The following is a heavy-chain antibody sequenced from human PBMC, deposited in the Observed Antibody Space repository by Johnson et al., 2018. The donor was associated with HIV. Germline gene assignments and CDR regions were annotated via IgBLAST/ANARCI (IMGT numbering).Heavy chain of an antibody. CDR2: ISSSGSTI. D-gene: IGHD1-1*01. J-gene: IGHJ3*02. CDR1: GFIFSDYY. CDR3: AGATTPHDAFDI. Sequence: QMLLVESGGGLVKPGGSLRLSCAASGFIFSDYYMRWIRQAPGKGLEWVSYISSSGSTIYYAASVKGRFIISRDNAKKSLYLQMNSLRAEDTAVYYCAGATTPHDAFDIWGQGTMVTVSS. V-gene: IGHV3-11*04.